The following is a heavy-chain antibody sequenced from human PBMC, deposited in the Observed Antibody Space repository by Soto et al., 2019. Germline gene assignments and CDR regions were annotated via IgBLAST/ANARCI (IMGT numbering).Heavy chain of an antibody. CDR1: GFTFRSYN. Sequence: DVQLVESGGGLVQPGGSLRLSCEASGFTFRSYNMNWVRQAPGKGLDWVSYISSSSSTIYYADSVKGRFTISRDNAKNSLYLQMNSLRDDDTAMYYCARGGTIAVTTIGDYWGQGTLVTVSS. D-gene: IGHD5-12*01. V-gene: IGHV3-48*02. CDR2: ISSSSSTI. CDR3: ARGGTIAVTTIGDY. J-gene: IGHJ4*01.